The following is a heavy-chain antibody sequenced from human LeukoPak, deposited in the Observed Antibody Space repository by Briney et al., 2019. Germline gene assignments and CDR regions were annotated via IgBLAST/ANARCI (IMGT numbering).Heavy chain of an antibody. V-gene: IGHV3-7*01. CDR3: ARDVSLVYSRGDDAFDI. CDR2: IKQDGSEK. CDR1: GFTFSSYW. Sequence: GGSLRLSCAASGFTFSSYWMSWVRQAPGKGLEWVANIKQDGSEKYYVDSVKGRFTISRDNAKNSPYLQMNSLRAEDTAVYYCARDVSLVYSRGDDAFDIWGQGTMVTVSS. J-gene: IGHJ3*02. D-gene: IGHD6-13*01.